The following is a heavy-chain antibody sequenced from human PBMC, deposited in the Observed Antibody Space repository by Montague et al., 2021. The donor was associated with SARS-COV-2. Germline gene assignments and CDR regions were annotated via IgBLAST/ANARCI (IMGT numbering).Heavy chain of an antibody. Sequence: TLSLTCTVSGGSISSGGYYWSWIRQHPGKGLEWIGYIYYSGSTYYNPSLKSRVTISVDTSKNQFSLKLSSVTAADTAVYYCARDIGPYSSGWGYYYDMDVWGQGTTVTVSS. CDR1: GGSISSGGYY. CDR2: IYYSGST. D-gene: IGHD6-19*01. V-gene: IGHV4-31*03. CDR3: ARDIGPYSSGWGYYYDMDV. J-gene: IGHJ6*02.